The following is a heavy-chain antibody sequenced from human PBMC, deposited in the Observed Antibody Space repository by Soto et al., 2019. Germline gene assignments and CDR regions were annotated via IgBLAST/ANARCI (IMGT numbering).Heavy chain of an antibody. Sequence: QITLKESDPTLVKPTQTLTLTCAFSGFSLTTSGVGVGWIRQPPGKALEWLALIYWDDDKRYSPSLKSRLTITKDTSKNHVVLTMTNMDPVDTATYYFVHCISSSWFDYWGQGTLVTVSS. CDR1: GFSLTTSGVG. J-gene: IGHJ4*02. CDR3: VHCISSSWFDY. V-gene: IGHV2-5*02. D-gene: IGHD6-13*01. CDR2: IYWDDDK.